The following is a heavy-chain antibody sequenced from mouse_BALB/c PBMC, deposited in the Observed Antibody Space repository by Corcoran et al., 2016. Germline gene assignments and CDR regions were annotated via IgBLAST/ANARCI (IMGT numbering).Heavy chain of an antibody. Sequence: EVQLQQSGAELVKPGASVKLSCTASGFNIKDNYIHWVKQRPEQGLEWIGRIDPANGNTKYDPKFQGKATITADTSSNTAYLQISSLTSEDTAVYYCANWDWYFDVWGAGTTVTVSS. CDR3: ANWDWYFDV. D-gene: IGHD4-1*01. CDR1: GFNIKDNY. J-gene: IGHJ1*01. V-gene: IGHV14-3*02. CDR2: IDPANGNT.